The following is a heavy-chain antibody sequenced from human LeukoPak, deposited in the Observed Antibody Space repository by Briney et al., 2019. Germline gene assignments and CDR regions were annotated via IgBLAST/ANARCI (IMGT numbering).Heavy chain of an antibody. CDR1: GYTFTSYD. V-gene: IGHV1-8*01. CDR2: MNPNSGNT. CDR3: ARAGGSTDQNWFDP. D-gene: IGHD6-13*01. Sequence: GASVKVSCKASGYTFTSYDINWVRQATGQGLEWMGWMNPNSGNTGYAQKFQGRVTITADKSTSTAYMELSSLRSEDTAVYYCARAGGSTDQNWFDPWGQGTLVTVSS. J-gene: IGHJ5*02.